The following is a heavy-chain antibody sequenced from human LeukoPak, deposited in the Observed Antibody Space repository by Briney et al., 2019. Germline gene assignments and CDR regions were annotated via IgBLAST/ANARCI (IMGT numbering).Heavy chain of an antibody. CDR1: GYTFTGYY. V-gene: IGHV1-2*04. D-gene: IGHD2-8*01. CDR3: ARVNGKEREPNGVSTAFDY. Sequence: GASVKVSCKASGYTFTGYYMHWVRQAPGQGLEWMGWINPNSGGTNYAQKYQGWVTTTRDTSISTAYMELSRLRSDDTAVYYGARVNGKEREPNGVSTAFDYWGQGTLVTVSS. J-gene: IGHJ4*02. CDR2: INPNSGGT.